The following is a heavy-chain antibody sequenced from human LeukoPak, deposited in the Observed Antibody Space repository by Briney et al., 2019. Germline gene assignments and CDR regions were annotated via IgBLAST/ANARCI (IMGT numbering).Heavy chain of an antibody. CDR1: GFTFSTYA. CDR2: ISGSGGST. Sequence: GGSLRLSCAASGFTFSTYAMSWVRQAPGGGLEGVSAISGSGGSTYYADSVKGRFTISRDNSKNTLYLQMNSLRAEDTAVYYCAKDPFSSCSGGSCYAEDAFDIWGQGTMVTVSS. J-gene: IGHJ3*02. CDR3: AKDPFSSCSGGSCYAEDAFDI. V-gene: IGHV3-23*01. D-gene: IGHD2-15*01.